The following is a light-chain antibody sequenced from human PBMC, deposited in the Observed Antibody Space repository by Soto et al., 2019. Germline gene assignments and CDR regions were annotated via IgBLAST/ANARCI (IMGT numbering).Light chain of an antibody. CDR1: SSDVGGYDY. CDR2: EVS. CDR3: SSYTTSSPYV. Sequence: QSVLTQPASVSGSPGQSITMSCTGTSSDVGGYDYVSWYQQHPGEVPKLIIFEVSSRPAWISNRFSASKSGNTASLTISGLQAEDEADYYCSSYTTSSPYVFGTGTKGTVL. J-gene: IGLJ1*01. V-gene: IGLV2-14*01.